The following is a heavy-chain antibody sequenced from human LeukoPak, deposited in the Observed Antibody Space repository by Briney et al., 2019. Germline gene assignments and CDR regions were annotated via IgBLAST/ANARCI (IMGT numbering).Heavy chain of an antibody. J-gene: IGHJ4*02. V-gene: IGHV3-21*01. CDR2: ISSSSSYI. Sequence: SGGSLRLSCAASGFTFSSYSMNWVRQAPGKGLEWVSSISSSSSYIYYADSVKGRFTISRDNAKNSLYLQMNSLRAEDTAVYYCARPPHNMAVAGTDVDYWGQGTLVTVSS. D-gene: IGHD6-19*01. CDR3: ARPPHNMAVAGTDVDY. CDR1: GFTFSSYS.